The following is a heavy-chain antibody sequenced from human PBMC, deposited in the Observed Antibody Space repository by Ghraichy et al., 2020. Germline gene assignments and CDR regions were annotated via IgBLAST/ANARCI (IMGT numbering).Heavy chain of an antibody. V-gene: IGHV3-7*03. J-gene: IGHJ3*02. D-gene: IGHD5-18*01. CDR3: ASWDRGYSYGYAFDI. Sequence: GGSLRLSCAASGFTFSSYWMSWVRQAPGKGLEWVANIKQDGSEKYYVDSVKGRFTISRDNAKNSLYLQMNSLRAEDTAVYYCASWDRGYSYGYAFDIWGQGTIVTVSS. CDR1: GFTFSSYW. CDR2: IKQDGSEK.